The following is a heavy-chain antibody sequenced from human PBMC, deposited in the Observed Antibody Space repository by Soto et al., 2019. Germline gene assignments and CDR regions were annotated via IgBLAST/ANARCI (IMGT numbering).Heavy chain of an antibody. CDR3: ARCAVLSTTSGGWCNWFDP. CDR2: ISASGAAT. J-gene: IGHJ5*02. V-gene: IGHV3-23*01. Sequence: EVQLLETGGGLVQPGGALRLSCTASEFTFSNYAMSWVRQAPGKGLEWVSAISASGAATYYVDSVKGRFTISRDNSKNTLYVQMNILRAADTGVYYCARCAVLSTTSGGWCNWFDPWGQGTLVTVSS. CDR1: EFTFSNYA. D-gene: IGHD2-21*01.